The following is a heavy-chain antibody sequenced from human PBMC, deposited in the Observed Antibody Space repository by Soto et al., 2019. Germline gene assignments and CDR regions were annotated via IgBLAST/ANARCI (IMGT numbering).Heavy chain of an antibody. V-gene: IGHV3-74*01. CDR1: GFTFSSYW. J-gene: IGHJ5*02. CDR3: YIAAAGGGVDNWFDP. Sequence: GGSLRLSCAASGFTFSSYWMHWVRQAPGKGLVWVSRINSDGSSTSYADSVKGRFTISRDNAKNTLYLQMNSLRAEDTAVYYCYIAAAGGGVDNWFDPWGQGTLVTVSS. CDR2: INSDGSST. D-gene: IGHD6-13*01.